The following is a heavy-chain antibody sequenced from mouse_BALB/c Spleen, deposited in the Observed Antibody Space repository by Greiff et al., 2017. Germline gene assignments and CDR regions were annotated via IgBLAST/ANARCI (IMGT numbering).Heavy chain of an antibody. D-gene: IGHD1-1*01. J-gene: IGHJ4*01. V-gene: IGHV5-17*02. CDR1: GFTFSSFG. CDR2: ISSGSSTI. Sequence: EVKLVESGGGLVQPGGSRKLSCAASGFTFSSFGMHWVRQAPEKGLEWVAYISSGSSTIYYADTVKGRFTISRDNPKNTLFLQMTSLRSEDTAMYYCARSITRNMDYWGQGTSVTVSS. CDR3: ARSITRNMDY.